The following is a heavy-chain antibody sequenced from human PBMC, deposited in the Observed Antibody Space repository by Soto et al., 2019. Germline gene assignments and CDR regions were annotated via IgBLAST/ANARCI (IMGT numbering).Heavy chain of an antibody. CDR2: IYPGDSDT. D-gene: IGHD6-6*01. CDR1: GYSFTSYW. V-gene: IGHV5-51*01. CDR3: ERIAARERPNWFDP. J-gene: IGHJ5*02. Sequence: GESLKISCKGSGYSFTSYWIGWVRQMPGKGLEWMGIIYPGDSDTRYSPSFQGQVTISADKSISTAYLQWSSLKASGTAMYYCERIAARERPNWFDPWGQGTLVTVSS.